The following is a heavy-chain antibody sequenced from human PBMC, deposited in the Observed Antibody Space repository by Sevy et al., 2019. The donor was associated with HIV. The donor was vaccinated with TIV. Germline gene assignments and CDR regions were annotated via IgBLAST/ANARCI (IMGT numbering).Heavy chain of an antibody. CDR1: GFTFGDYA. CDR3: TRGYYYDSSGYSDY. J-gene: IGHJ4*02. V-gene: IGHV3-49*03. Sequence: GGSLRLSCTGSGFTFGDYAMSWFRQAPGMGLEWVGFIRSKDYGGATEYAASVKGRFTISRDDSKSIADLQMNSLKTEDTTVYYCTRGYYYDSSGYSDYWGQGTLVTVCS. D-gene: IGHD3-22*01. CDR2: IRSKDYGGAT.